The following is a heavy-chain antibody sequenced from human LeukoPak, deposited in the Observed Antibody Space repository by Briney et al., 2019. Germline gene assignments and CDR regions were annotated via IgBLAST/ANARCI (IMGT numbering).Heavy chain of an antibody. V-gene: IGHV1-46*01. CDR2: INPSGGST. CDR3: ARDKSYCSGGSCYSRRYFDY. CDR1: GYTFTSYY. J-gene: IGHJ4*02. D-gene: IGHD2-15*01. Sequence: ASVKVSCKASGYTFTSYYMHWVRQAPGQGLEWMGIINPSGGSTSYAQKFQGRVTMTRGTSTSTVYMELSSLRSEDTAVYYCARDKSYCSGGSCYSRRYFDYWGQGTLVTVSS.